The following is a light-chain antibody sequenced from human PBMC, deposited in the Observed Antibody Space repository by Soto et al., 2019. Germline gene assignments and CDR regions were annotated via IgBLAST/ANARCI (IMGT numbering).Light chain of an antibody. J-gene: IGLJ2*01. CDR2: NNN. CDR3: QSYDSSLTNAV. Sequence: QSVLTQPPSASGTPGQRVTISCSGSSSNIGSNTVNWYQQLPGTAPKLLIFNNNQRPSGVPDRFSGSKSGTSASLAISGLQSEDEADYHCQSYDSSLTNAVFGGGTKLTVL. CDR1: SSNIGSNT. V-gene: IGLV1-44*01.